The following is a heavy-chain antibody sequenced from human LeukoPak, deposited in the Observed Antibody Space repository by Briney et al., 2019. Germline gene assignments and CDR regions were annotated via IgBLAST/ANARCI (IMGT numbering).Heavy chain of an antibody. CDR2: ISGSGGST. V-gene: IGHV3-23*01. CDR3: AKDLYYDSSGYYYFDGGTTALGY. Sequence: PGGSLRLSCAASGFTFSSYAMSWVRQAPGKGLEWVSAISGSGGSTYYADSVKGRFTISRDNSKNTLYLQMNSLRAEDTAVYYCAKDLYYDSSGYYYFDGGTTALGYWGQGTLVTVSS. D-gene: IGHD3-22*01. CDR1: GFTFSSYA. J-gene: IGHJ4*02.